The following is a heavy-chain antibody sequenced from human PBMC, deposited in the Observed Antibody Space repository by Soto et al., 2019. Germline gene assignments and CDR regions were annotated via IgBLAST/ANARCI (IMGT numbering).Heavy chain of an antibody. J-gene: IGHJ4*02. V-gene: IGHV3-30*18. CDR3: ANGSPYVDTAMVEGDY. Sequence: GGSLRLSCAASGFTFSSYGMHWVRQAPGKGLEWVAVISHDGSNKYYADSVKGRFTISRDNSKNTLYLQMNSLRAEDTAVYYCANGSPYVDTAMVEGDYWGQGTLVTVSS. D-gene: IGHD5-18*01. CDR2: ISHDGSNK. CDR1: GFTFSSYG.